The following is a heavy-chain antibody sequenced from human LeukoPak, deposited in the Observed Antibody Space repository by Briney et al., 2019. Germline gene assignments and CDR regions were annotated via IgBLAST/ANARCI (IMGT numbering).Heavy chain of an antibody. D-gene: IGHD3-16*01. J-gene: IGHJ4*02. CDR1: GFTLSSNY. Sequence: PGGSLRLSCAASGFTLSSNYMSWVRQAPGKGLEWVSVIYSGGSTYYSDSVKGRFTISRDNSKNTLFLQMDSLRAEDTAVYYCARLGPYSFDYWGQGTLVTVSS. CDR2: IYSGGST. CDR3: ARLGPYSFDY. V-gene: IGHV3-53*01.